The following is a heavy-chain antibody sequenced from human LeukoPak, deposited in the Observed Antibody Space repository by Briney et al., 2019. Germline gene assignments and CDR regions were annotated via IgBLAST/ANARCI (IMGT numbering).Heavy chain of an antibody. CDR2: IYPGDSDA. Sequence: GESLKISCKGSGYSFTSYWIGWVRQIPGKGLEWKWIIYPGDSDARYSPSFQGQVTISADKSISTAYLQWSSLKASDTAMYYCARRTGSSGWYVLDYWGQGTLVTVSS. J-gene: IGHJ4*02. D-gene: IGHD6-19*01. CDR1: GYSFTSYW. CDR3: ARRTGSSGWYVLDY. V-gene: IGHV5-51*01.